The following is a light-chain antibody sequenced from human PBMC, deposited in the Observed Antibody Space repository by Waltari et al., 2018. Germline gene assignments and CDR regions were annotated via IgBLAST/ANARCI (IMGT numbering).Light chain of an antibody. J-gene: IGLJ2*01. Sequence: SYDLTQPPSVSVSPGQTASITCSGDKLGDKYACWYQQKPGQSPVLVLYQDSKRPSGIPGRFSGSNSGNTATLTISGTQAMGEADYYCQAWDSSVVFGGGTKLTVL. CDR1: KLGDKY. V-gene: IGLV3-1*01. CDR3: QAWDSSVV. CDR2: QDS.